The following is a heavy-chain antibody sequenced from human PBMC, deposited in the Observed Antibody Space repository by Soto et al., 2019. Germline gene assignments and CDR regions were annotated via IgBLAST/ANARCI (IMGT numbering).Heavy chain of an antibody. V-gene: IGHV3-23*01. Sequence: LKLSCATAGFTFRDYAMSWVRQAPGKGLELVSTISGNVGNTYYAYSVKGRFTISRDSSKNTLFLQMNSLRAEDTAVYYCTKRSVFWSGSTERYGMHXWGQVTTVTVS. CDR3: TKRSVFWSGSTERYGMHX. CDR2: ISGNVGNT. J-gene: IGHJ6*02. D-gene: IGHD3-3*01. CDR1: GFTFRDYA.